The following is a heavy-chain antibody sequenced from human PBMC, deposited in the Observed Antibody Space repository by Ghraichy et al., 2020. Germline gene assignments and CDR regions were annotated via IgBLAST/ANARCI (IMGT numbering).Heavy chain of an antibody. J-gene: IGHJ4*02. V-gene: IGHV3-64D*06. CDR1: GFTFSSYA. CDR2: ISSNGGST. CDR3: LKDEYGFWSGVFPGPWGFFSPPPPNH. D-gene: IGHD3-3*01. Sequence: GGSLRLSCSASGFTFSSYAMHWVRQAPGKGLEYVSAISSNGGSTYYADSVKGRFTISRDNSKNTLYLQMSSLRAGDTAVYCWLKDEYGFWSGVFPGPWGFFSPPPPNHWGQGTLVTVSS.